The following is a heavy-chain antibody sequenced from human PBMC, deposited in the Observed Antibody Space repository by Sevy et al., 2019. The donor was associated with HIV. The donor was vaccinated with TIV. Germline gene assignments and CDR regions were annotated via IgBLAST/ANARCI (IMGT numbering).Heavy chain of an antibody. CDR2: ISYDGSNK. D-gene: IGHD1-7*01. CDR1: GFTFSSYA. V-gene: IGHV3-30-3*01. Sequence: GGSLRLSCAASGFTFSSYAMHWVRQAPGKGLEWVAVISYDGSNKYYADSVKGRFTISRDNSKNTLYLQMNSLRAEDTAVYYCARDGRNYLATQRGWTAFDIWGQGTMVTVSS. J-gene: IGHJ3*02. CDR3: ARDGRNYLATQRGWTAFDI.